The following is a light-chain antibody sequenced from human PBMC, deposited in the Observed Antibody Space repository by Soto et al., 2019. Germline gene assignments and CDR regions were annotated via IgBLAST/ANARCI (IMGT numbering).Light chain of an antibody. J-gene: IGKJ5*01. CDR3: QQSYSTPIT. CDR2: AAS. Sequence: DIQMPQSPSSLSASFGARVTITSGASQSVTNYLHWYQKKQGKAPELLIYAASSLQSGVPSRFSGSGYGTDFNLTISSLQTEDFATYYCQQSYSTPITFGQGTRLEIK. V-gene: IGKV1-39*01. CDR1: QSVTNY.